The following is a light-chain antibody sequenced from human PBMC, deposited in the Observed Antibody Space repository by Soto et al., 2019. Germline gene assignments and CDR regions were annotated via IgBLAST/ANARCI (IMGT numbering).Light chain of an antibody. CDR1: QGVSSY. CDR2: DAS. Sequence: EIVLTQSPATLSLSPGERATLSCRASQGVSSYLAWYQQKPGQAPRLLIYDASNRATGIPARFSGSGPGTDFTLTISSLEPEDFAVYYCQQRSNWHRITFGQGTKVDIK. CDR3: QQRSNWHRIT. V-gene: IGKV3D-11*01. J-gene: IGKJ1*01.